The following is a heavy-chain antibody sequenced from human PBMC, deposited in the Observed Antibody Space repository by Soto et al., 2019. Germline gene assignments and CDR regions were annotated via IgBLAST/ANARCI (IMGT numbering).Heavy chain of an antibody. Sequence: EVQLLESGGGLVQPGGSLGLSCAASGFTFSSYALSWVRRAPGKGLEWVSAIGGSGGSTYYADSVKGRFTISRDNSKNTLYLQMNSLRAEDTAVYYCAKDSSYYGSGSYFFYYYGMDVWGQGTTVTVSS. J-gene: IGHJ6*02. CDR1: GFTFSSYA. D-gene: IGHD3-10*01. CDR3: AKDSSYYGSGSYFFYYYGMDV. CDR2: IGGSGGST. V-gene: IGHV3-23*01.